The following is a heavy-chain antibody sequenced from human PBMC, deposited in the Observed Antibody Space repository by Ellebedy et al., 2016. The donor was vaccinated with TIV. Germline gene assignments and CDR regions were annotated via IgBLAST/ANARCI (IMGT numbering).Heavy chain of an antibody. CDR3: TTDDFGPGRGGWGDY. Sequence: GESLKISCAASGFTFSNVWMNWVRRAPGKGLEWVGRIKSKTFDGATEYAAPVKGRFTISRDDSKNTLYLQMDSLNTEDTAVYYRTTDDFGPGRGGWGDYWGQGTLVTVSS. V-gene: IGHV3-15*07. D-gene: IGHD3-10*01. CDR1: GFTFSNVW. J-gene: IGHJ4*02. CDR2: IKSKTFDGAT.